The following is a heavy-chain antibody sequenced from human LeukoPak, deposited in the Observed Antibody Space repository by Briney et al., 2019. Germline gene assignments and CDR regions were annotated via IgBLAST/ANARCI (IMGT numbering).Heavy chain of an antibody. D-gene: IGHD2-2*01. CDR2: INPNSGGT. V-gene: IGHV1-2*02. J-gene: IGHJ5*02. CDR1: GYTFTGYY. CDR3: ARVIVVVPGAKVWFDP. Sequence: ASVKVSCKASGYTFTGYYIHWVRQAPGQGLEWVGWINPNSGGTNYALKFQGRVTITRNTSISTAYMELSSLRSEDTAVYYCARVIVVVPGAKVWFDPWGQGTLVTVSS.